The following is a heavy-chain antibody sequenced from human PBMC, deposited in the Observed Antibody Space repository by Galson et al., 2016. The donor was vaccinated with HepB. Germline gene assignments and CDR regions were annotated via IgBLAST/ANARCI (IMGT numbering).Heavy chain of an antibody. CDR1: GDSVSSDSAA. CDR2: TFYRSTWEN. Sequence: CAISGDSVSSDSAAWHWIRQSPSRGLEWLGRTFYRSTWENHYAGSVKNRITISPDTSRNQFSLHLNSVTPEDTAVYYCARAVMLGRGMDVWGQGTTVTVSS. D-gene: IGHD3-10*01. CDR3: ARAVMLGRGMDV. V-gene: IGHV6-1*01. J-gene: IGHJ6*02.